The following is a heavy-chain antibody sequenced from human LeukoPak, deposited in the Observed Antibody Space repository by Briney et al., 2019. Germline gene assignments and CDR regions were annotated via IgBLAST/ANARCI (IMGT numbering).Heavy chain of an antibody. V-gene: IGHV3-23*01. Sequence: PGGSLRFSCAASGFTFSSYAMSWVRQAPGKGLEWVSAISGSGGSTYYADSVKGRFTISRDNSKNTLYLQMNSLRAGDTAVYYCAKDPIFSGSYGVFDYWGLGTLVTVSS. CDR3: AKDPIFSGSYGVFDY. D-gene: IGHD1-26*01. CDR2: ISGSGGST. CDR1: GFTFSSYA. J-gene: IGHJ4*02.